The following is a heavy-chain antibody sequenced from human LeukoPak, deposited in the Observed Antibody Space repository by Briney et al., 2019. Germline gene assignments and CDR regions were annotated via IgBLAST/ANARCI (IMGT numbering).Heavy chain of an antibody. CDR1: GGSISSGGYS. J-gene: IGHJ3*02. V-gene: IGHV4-30-2*01. CDR2: IYHSGST. D-gene: IGHD3-16*02. Sequence: PSETLSLTCAVSGGSISSGGYSWRWIRQPPGKGLEWIGYIYHSGSTYYNPSLKSRVTISVDRSKNQFSLKLSSVTAADTAVYYCARAFIRDAFDIWGQGTMVTVSS. CDR3: ARAFIRDAFDI.